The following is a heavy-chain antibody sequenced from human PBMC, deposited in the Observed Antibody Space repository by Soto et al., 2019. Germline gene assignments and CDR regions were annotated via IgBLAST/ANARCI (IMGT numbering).Heavy chain of an antibody. CDR3: ARGLPSLFDY. CDR1: VFTFSNYG. CDR2: IWYDGNNK. Sequence: VGSLRLSCASSVFTFSNYGMHCVRQAPGKWLEWVAVIWYDGNNKYYADSVKGRFTISRDNSNNTLYVQMTSLRAEDTAVYYCARGLPSLFDYWGQGTPDILSS. J-gene: IGHJ4*02. V-gene: IGHV3-33*01.